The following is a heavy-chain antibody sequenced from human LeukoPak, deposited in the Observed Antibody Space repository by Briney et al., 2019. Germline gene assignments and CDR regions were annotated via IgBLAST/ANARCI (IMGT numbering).Heavy chain of an antibody. Sequence: GGSLRLSCAASGFTFSSYWMSWVRQAPGKGLEWVANIKHDGSDKYYVDSVKGRFTISRDNAKNSLYLQMNSLRAEDTAMYYCARDLWFGEFPYYFDQCGQGTLVTVSS. V-gene: IGHV3-7*01. CDR2: IKHDGSDK. J-gene: IGHJ4*02. CDR1: GFTFSSYW. CDR3: ARDLWFGEFPYYFDQ. D-gene: IGHD3-10*01.